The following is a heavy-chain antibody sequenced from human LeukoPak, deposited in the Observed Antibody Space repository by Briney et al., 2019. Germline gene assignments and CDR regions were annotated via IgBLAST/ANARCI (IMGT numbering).Heavy chain of an antibody. CDR1: GGSISSHC. V-gene: IGHV4-59*11. Sequence: SETLSLTCTVSGGSISSHCWSWIRQPPGKGLEWIGYIYYSGSTNYNPSLKSRVTISVDTSKNQFSLKLSSVTAADTAVYYCARGRYLDYWGQGTLVTVSS. CDR3: ARGRYLDY. CDR2: IYYSGST. J-gene: IGHJ4*02.